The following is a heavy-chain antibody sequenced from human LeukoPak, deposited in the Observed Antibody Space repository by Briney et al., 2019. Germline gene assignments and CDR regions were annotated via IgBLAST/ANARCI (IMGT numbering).Heavy chain of an antibody. CDR3: VRDPNYSGSGSYYY. CDR2: ISGSGGST. Sequence: GGSLRLSCAASGFTFSSYAMSWVRQAPGKGLEWVSAISGSGGSTYYADSVKGRFTISRDNSKNTLYLQMNSLRAEDTAVYYCVRDPNYSGSGSYYYWGQGTLVTVSS. J-gene: IGHJ4*02. D-gene: IGHD3-10*01. CDR1: GFTFSSYA. V-gene: IGHV3-23*01.